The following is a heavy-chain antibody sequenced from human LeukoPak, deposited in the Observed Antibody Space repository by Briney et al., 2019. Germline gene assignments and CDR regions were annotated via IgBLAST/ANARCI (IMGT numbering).Heavy chain of an antibody. CDR2: FDPEDGET. Sequence: ASVKVSCKVSGYTLTELSMHWVRQAPGKGLEWMGGFDPEDGETIYAQKFQGRVTMTEDTSTDTAYMELSSLRSEDTAVYYCATDRKLRFLEWPLDFDYWGQGTLVTVSS. D-gene: IGHD3-3*01. V-gene: IGHV1-24*01. J-gene: IGHJ4*02. CDR3: ATDRKLRFLEWPLDFDY. CDR1: GYTLTELS.